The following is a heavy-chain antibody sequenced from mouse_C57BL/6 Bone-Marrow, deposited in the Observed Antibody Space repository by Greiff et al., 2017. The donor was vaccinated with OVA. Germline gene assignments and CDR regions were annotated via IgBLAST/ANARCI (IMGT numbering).Heavy chain of an antibody. CDR2: ISGGGGNT. V-gene: IGHV5-9*01. Sequence: EVMLVESGGGLVKPGGSLKLSCAASGFTFSSYTMSWVRQTPEKRLEWVATISGGGGNTYYPDSVKGRFTISRDNAKNTLYLQMSSLRSEDTALYYCARQREYSNYWYFDVWGTGTTVTVSS. D-gene: IGHD2-5*01. CDR1: GFTFSSYT. CDR3: ARQREYSNYWYFDV. J-gene: IGHJ1*03.